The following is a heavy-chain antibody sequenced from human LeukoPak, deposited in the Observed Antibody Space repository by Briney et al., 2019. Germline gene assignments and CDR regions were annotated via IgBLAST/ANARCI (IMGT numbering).Heavy chain of an antibody. D-gene: IGHD1-7*01. J-gene: IGHJ6*02. CDR3: AKSTRVNSRDYGMDA. V-gene: IGHV3-30*18. CDR1: GFFFSSYG. CDR2: TSYDGTNK. Sequence: GRSLRLSCAASGFFFSSYGMHWVRQAPGKGLGWVAGTSYDGTNKFYGDSVKGRFTISRDISQNTLCLQMDSLRAEDTAVYYCAKSTRVNSRDYGMDAWGQGTTVTVFS.